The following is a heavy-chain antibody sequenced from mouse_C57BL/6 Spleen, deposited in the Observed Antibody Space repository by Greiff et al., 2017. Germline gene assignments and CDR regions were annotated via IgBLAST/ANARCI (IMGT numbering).Heavy chain of an antibody. Sequence: QVQLQQSGAELVKPGASVKMSCKASGYTFTSYWITWVKQRPGQGLEWIGDIYPGSGSTNYNEKFKSKATLTVDTSSSTAYMQLSSLTSEDSAVYYGARGGYYGSSLYYFDYWGQGTTLTVSS. D-gene: IGHD1-1*01. V-gene: IGHV1-55*01. J-gene: IGHJ2*01. CDR2: IYPGSGST. CDR3: ARGGYYGSSLYYFDY. CDR1: GYTFTSYW.